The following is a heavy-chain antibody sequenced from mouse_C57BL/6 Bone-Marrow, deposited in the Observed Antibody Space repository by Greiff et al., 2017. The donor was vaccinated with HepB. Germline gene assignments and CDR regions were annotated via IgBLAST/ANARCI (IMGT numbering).Heavy chain of an antibody. CDR2: SRNKANDYTT. CDR1: GFTFSDFY. Sequence: EVQRVESGGGLVQSGRSLRLSCATSGFTFSDFYMEWVRQAPGKGLEWIAASRNKANDYTTEYSASLKGRFIVSRDTSQSILYLQMNALRAEDTAIYYCARDAHYGSSYGWYFDVWGTGTTVTVSS. J-gene: IGHJ1*03. D-gene: IGHD1-1*01. V-gene: IGHV7-1*01. CDR3: ARDAHYGSSYGWYFDV.